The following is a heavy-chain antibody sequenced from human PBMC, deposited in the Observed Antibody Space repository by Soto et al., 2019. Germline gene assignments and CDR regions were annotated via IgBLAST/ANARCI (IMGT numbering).Heavy chain of an antibody. CDR2: ISGSGGST. CDR3: AKERRGAAVAGVDAFDI. CDR1: GFTFSSYA. V-gene: IGHV3-23*01. J-gene: IGHJ3*02. Sequence: GGSLRLSCAASGFTFSSYAMSWVRQAPGKGLEWVSAISGSGGSTYYADSVKGRFTISRDNSKNTLYLQMNSLRAEDTAVYYCAKERRGAAVAGVDAFDIWGQGTMVTVSS. D-gene: IGHD6-19*01.